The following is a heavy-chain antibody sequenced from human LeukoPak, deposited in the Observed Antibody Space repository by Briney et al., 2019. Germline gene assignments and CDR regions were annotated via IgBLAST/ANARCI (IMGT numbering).Heavy chain of an antibody. CDR3: AKVGREIMCGGDCYSGPFDYYYYGMDV. CDR1: GFTFSSYG. J-gene: IGHJ6*02. CDR2: ISYDGSNK. D-gene: IGHD2-21*02. Sequence: PGGSLRLSCAASGFTFSSYGMHWVRQAPGKGLEWVAVISYDGSNKYYADSVKGRFTISRDNSKNTLYLQMNSLRAEDTAVYYCAKVGREIMCGGDCYSGPFDYYYYGMDVWGQGTTVTVSS. V-gene: IGHV3-30*18.